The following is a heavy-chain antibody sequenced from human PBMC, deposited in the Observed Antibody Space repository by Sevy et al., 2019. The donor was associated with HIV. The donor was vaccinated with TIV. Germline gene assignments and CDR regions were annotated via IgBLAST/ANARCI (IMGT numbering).Heavy chain of an antibody. CDR3: AKEGTWYGRDYFDY. J-gene: IGHJ4*02. D-gene: IGHD6-13*01. V-gene: IGHV3-23*01. CDR1: GFSFSLYA. CDR2: ISGGGGST. Sequence: GGSLRLSCVASGFSFSLYAMSWVRQAPGKGLEWVPAISGGGGSTYYADSVKGRFTISRDTSKNTLSLQMTSLRAEDTAVYYCAKEGTWYGRDYFDYWGQGTLVTVSS.